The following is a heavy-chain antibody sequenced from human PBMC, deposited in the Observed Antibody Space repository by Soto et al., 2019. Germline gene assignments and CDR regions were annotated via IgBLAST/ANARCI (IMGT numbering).Heavy chain of an antibody. D-gene: IGHD1-1*01. Sequence: SQTLSLTYAISGDSVSSNSAAWNLIRQSPSRGLEWLGRTYYRSKWYNDYAVSVKSRITINPDTSKNQFSLQLNSVTPEDTAVYYCARGPRKTGPYFDYWGQGTLVTVSS. CDR1: GDSVSSNSAA. CDR2: TYYRSKWYN. CDR3: ARGPRKTGPYFDY. J-gene: IGHJ4*02. V-gene: IGHV6-1*01.